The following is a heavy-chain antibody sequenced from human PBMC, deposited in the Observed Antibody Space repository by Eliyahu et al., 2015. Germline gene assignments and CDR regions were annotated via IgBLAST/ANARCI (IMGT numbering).Heavy chain of an antibody. V-gene: IGHV4-59*01. J-gene: IGHJ4*02. CDR1: GGSISSYY. CDR3: ARGVEETGYYYFDY. Sequence: QVQLQESGPGLVKPSETLSXTXXXSGGSISSYYWSWIRXPPGKGLEWIGYVYYSGSTTFNPSLKSRVTISLDTSKSAFSLRLSSVTAADTAVYYCARGVEETGYYYFDYWGQGTLVTVSS. D-gene: IGHD2-21*01. CDR2: VYYSGST.